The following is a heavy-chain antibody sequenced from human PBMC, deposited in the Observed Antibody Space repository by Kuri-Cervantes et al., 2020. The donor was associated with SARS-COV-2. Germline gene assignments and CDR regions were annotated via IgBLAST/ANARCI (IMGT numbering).Heavy chain of an antibody. D-gene: IGHD3-3*01. J-gene: IGHJ6*02. V-gene: IGHV4-34*01. Sequence: GSLRLSCAVYGGSLSGYYWSWIRQPPGKGLEWIGEINHSGSTNYNPSLKSRVTISVDTSKNQFSLKLSSVTAADTAVYYCARGVTIFGEDVWGQGTTVTVSS. CDR1: GGSLSGYY. CDR3: ARGVTIFGEDV. CDR2: INHSGST.